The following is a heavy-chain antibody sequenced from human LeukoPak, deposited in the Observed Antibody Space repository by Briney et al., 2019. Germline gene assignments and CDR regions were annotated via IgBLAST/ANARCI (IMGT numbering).Heavy chain of an antibody. V-gene: IGHV3-21*01. J-gene: IGHJ4*02. CDR2: ISSSSSYI. CDR1: GFTFSSYS. D-gene: IGHD3-10*02. CDR3: ARGNTMSFDY. Sequence: PGGSLRLSCAASGFTFSSYSMNWVRQAPGKGLEWVSSISSSSSYIYYAGSVKGRFTISRDNAKNSLYLQMNSLRAEDTAVYYCARGNTMSFDYWGQGTLVTVSS.